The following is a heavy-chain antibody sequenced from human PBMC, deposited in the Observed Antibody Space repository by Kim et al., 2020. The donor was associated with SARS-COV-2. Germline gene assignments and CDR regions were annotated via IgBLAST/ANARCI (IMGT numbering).Heavy chain of an antibody. J-gene: IGHJ4*02. V-gene: IGHV1-46*01. Sequence: SYAQKFQGGVTMTRDTATSTVYMRLSSLRSEDTAVYYCTRGPTYSSGCDYWGQGTLVTVSS. CDR3: TRGPTYSSGCDY. D-gene: IGHD6-19*01.